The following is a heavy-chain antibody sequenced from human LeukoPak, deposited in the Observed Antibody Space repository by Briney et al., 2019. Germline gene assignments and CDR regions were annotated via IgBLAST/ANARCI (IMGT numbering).Heavy chain of an antibody. CDR1: GYTPTELS. J-gene: IGHJ4*02. D-gene: IGHD2-8*01. Sequence: ASVKVSCKVSGYTPTELSMHWVRQAPGKGLEWMGGFDPEDGETIYAQKFQGRVTMTEDTSTDTAYMELSSLRSEDTAVYYCATALRYCTNGVCYTPNPHFDYWGQGTLVTVSS. CDR2: FDPEDGET. V-gene: IGHV1-24*01. CDR3: ATALRYCTNGVCYTPNPHFDY.